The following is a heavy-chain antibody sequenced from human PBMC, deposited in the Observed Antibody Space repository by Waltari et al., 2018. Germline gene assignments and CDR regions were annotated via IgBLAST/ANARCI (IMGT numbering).Heavy chain of an antibody. J-gene: IGHJ4*02. CDR2: IIPIFGTA. CDR3: AGSYYDFWSGYGYPFDY. V-gene: IGHV1-69*05. CDR1: GGTFRSYA. Sequence: QVQLVQSGAAVKKPGASVKVSCKASGGTFRSYAISWVRQAPGQGLEWMGGIIPIFGTANYAQKFQGRVTITTDESTSTAYMELSSLRSEDTAVYYCAGSYYDFWSGYGYPFDYWGQGTLVTVSS. D-gene: IGHD3-3*01.